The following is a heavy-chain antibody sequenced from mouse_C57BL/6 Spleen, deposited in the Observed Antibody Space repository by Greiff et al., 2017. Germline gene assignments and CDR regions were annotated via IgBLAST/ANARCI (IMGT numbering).Heavy chain of an antibody. CDR3: TTPYCNYVGFYAMDY. D-gene: IGHD2-10*02. CDR1: GFTFKDYY. Sequence: EVQLQQSGAGFVRPGASVKLSCTASGFTFKDYYMHWVKQRPEQGLEWIGRIDPGDGDTEYAPKFQGQATMAADTSSNTSYLQLSSLTSEDTAVYYCTTPYCNYVGFYAMDYWGQGTSVTVSS. CDR2: IDPGDGDT. V-gene: IGHV14-1*01. J-gene: IGHJ4*01.